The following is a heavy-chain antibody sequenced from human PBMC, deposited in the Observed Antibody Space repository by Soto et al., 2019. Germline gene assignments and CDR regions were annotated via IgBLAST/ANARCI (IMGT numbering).Heavy chain of an antibody. Sequence: EVQLVESGGGLVQPGGSLRLSCAASGFTFSNYWMNWVRQAPGKGLEWVANIKQDGSETYYVDSVKGRFTTSRDNTKNSFYLQMNSLRAEDTVVYYCAIDHINGWKVDYWGRGTLVTVSS. V-gene: IGHV3-7*01. J-gene: IGHJ4*02. CDR1: GFTFSNYW. CDR2: IKQDGSET. D-gene: IGHD6-19*01. CDR3: AIDHINGWKVDY.